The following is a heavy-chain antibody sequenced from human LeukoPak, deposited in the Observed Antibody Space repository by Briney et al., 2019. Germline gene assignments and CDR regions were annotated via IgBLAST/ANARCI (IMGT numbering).Heavy chain of an antibody. D-gene: IGHD5-18*01. Sequence: SETLSLTCTVSGGSISSYYWSWIRQPPGKGLEWIGYIYYSGSTNYNPSLKSRVTISVDTSKNQFSLKLSSVTAADTAVYYCAREGGGYSYGYYYYYYMDVWGKGTTVTVSS. V-gene: IGHV4-59*01. CDR3: AREGGGYSYGYYYYYYMDV. CDR2: IYYSGST. J-gene: IGHJ6*03. CDR1: GGSISSYY.